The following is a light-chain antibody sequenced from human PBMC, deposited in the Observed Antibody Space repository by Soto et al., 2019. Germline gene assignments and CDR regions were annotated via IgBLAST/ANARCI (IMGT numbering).Light chain of an antibody. CDR3: QQYNNWLWT. V-gene: IGKV3-15*01. CDR1: QSVSSN. J-gene: IGKJ1*01. Sequence: ERVMTQAPATLSVSPGERATLSCRASQSVSSNLAWYQQKPGQAPRLLIYGASTRATGIPARFSGSGSGTEFTLTISSLQYEDFAVYYCQQYNNWLWTFGQGTKV. CDR2: GAS.